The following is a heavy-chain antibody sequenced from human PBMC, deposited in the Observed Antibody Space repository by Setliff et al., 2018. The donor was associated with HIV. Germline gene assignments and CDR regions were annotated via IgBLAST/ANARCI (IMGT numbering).Heavy chain of an antibody. Sequence: ASVKVSCKASGYTFTSYYMHWVRQAPGQGLEWMGIINPSGGSTSYAQKFQGRVTMTRDTSTSTVYMEPSSLRSEDTAMYYCARDPRDCGNGVCYYLDSWGQGTLVTVSS. V-gene: IGHV1-46*01. CDR2: INPSGGST. CDR3: ARDPRDCGNGVCYYLDS. CDR1: GYTFTSYY. D-gene: IGHD2-8*01. J-gene: IGHJ4*02.